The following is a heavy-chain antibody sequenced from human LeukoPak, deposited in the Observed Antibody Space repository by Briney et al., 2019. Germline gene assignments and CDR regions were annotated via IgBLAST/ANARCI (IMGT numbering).Heavy chain of an antibody. D-gene: IGHD3-16*01. J-gene: IGHJ6*02. CDR1: GGSISIYI. Sequence: SETLSHTSTDSGGSISIYIRCCIRQPPGKGLEWIGYIYYGGNTNYNPSLKSRVIISLDTSKNQLSLKLSSLTAADTAVYYGARDRSFAGLDDCGQGTMVTVSS. CDR3: ARDRSFAGLDD. V-gene: IGHV4-59*01. CDR2: IYYGGNT.